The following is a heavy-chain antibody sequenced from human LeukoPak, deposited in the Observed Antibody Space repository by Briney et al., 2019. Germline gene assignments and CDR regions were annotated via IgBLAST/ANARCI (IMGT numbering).Heavy chain of an antibody. D-gene: IGHD1-26*01. CDR3: ARREIGIDY. V-gene: IGHV3-43*01. CDR2: ITRDGGGT. CDR1: GFTFDRYT. Sequence: PGGSLRLSCAASGFTFDRYTMYWVRQAPGRGLEWLSLITRDGGGTYYADSVKGRFTISRDNAKNSLYLQMNSLRAEDTAVYYCARREIGIDYWGQGTLVTVSS. J-gene: IGHJ4*02.